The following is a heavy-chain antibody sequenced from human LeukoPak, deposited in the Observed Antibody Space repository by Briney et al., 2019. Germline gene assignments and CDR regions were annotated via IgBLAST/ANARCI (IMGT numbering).Heavy chain of an antibody. CDR3: ARGYYDTSAPGGY. D-gene: IGHD3-22*01. V-gene: IGHV1-46*01. J-gene: IGHJ4*02. Sequence: RALVKVSCKTSGYTFTSYSMHWVRQAPGQGLEWMGTINPRGTSYAQKFQGRVTVTRDTSTSTVYMELSSLRSEDTAIYYCARGYYDTSAPGGYWGQGTLVTVSS. CDR1: GYTFTSYS. CDR2: INPRGT.